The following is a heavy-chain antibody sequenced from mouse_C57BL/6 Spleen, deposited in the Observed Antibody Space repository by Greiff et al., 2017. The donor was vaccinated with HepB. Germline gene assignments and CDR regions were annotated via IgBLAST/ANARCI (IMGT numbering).Heavy chain of an antibody. V-gene: IGHV1-7*01. J-gene: IGHJ3*01. CDR3: ARSYGSSPDWFAY. CDR1: GYTFTSYW. Sequence: QVHVKQSGAELAKPGASVKLSCKASGYTFTSYWMHWVKQRPGQGLEWIGYINPSSGYTKYNQKFKDKATLTADKSSSTAYMQLSSLTYEDSAVYYCARSYGSSPDWFAYWGQGTLVTVSA. CDR2: INPSSGYT. D-gene: IGHD1-1*01.